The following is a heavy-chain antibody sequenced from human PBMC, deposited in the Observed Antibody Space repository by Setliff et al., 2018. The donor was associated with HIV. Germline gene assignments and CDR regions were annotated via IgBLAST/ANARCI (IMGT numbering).Heavy chain of an antibody. J-gene: IGHJ6*03. V-gene: IGHV4-39*07. Sequence: SETLSLTCTVSGGSINSTSYYWGWIRQPPGNGLEWIGSIYHTGSTYYKPSLKSRVTMSIDTSKNQFSLKLGSVTAADTAVYYCARVSCSSWYSIPQYYYYSMDVWGNGTTVTVSS. CDR1: GGSINSTSYY. CDR3: ARVSCSSWYSIPQYYYYSMDV. CDR2: IYHTGST. D-gene: IGHD6-13*01.